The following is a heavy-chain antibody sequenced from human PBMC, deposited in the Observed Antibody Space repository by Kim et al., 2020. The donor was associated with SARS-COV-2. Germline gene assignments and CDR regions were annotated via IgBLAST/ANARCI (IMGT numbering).Heavy chain of an antibody. CDR1: GFTFGDYA. Sequence: GGSLRLSCTASGFTFGDYAMSWVRQAPGKGLEWVGFIRSKAYGGTTEYAASVKGRFTISRDDSKSIAYLQMNSLKTEDTAVYYCTRVPWGLRYCSGGSCSTFDYWGQGTLVTVSS. V-gene: IGHV3-49*04. CDR2: IRSKAYGGTT. CDR3: TRVPWGLRYCSGGSCSTFDY. D-gene: IGHD2-15*01. J-gene: IGHJ4*02.